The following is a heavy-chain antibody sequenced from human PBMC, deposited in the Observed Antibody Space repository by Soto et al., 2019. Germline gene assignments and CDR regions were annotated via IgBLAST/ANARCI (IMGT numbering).Heavy chain of an antibody. CDR3: AKPQSTSGYGSFND. Sequence: GGPLRLSCAASGFTFRSIAMSWVRQAPGKGLEWVSGISGNGGDTNYADSVKGRFTISRDNSKNALYLRLDSLRAEDTAVYYCAKPQSTSGYGSFNDWGQGTLVTVSS. V-gene: IGHV3-23*01. J-gene: IGHJ4*02. CDR1: GFTFRSIA. D-gene: IGHD3-10*01. CDR2: ISGNGGDT.